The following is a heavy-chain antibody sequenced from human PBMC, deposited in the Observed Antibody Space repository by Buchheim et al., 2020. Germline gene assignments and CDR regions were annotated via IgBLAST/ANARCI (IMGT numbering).Heavy chain of an antibody. CDR1: GFTFSSYE. CDR3: ARDLIDSSGQGFDY. Sequence: EVQLVESGGGLVQPGGSLRLSCAASGFTFSSYEMNWVRQAPGKGLEWVSYISSSGSTIYYADSVKGRFTISRENAKKSMYLQMNSLRAEDTAVYYCARDLIDSSGQGFDYWGQGTL. V-gene: IGHV3-48*03. D-gene: IGHD3-22*01. J-gene: IGHJ4*02. CDR2: ISSSGSTI.